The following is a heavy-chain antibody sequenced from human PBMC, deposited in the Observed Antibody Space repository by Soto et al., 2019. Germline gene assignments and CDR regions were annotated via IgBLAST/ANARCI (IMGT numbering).Heavy chain of an antibody. CDR2: IYYSGST. V-gene: IGHV4-59*08. CDR3: ARHFVGSGSYYNLNDAFDI. J-gene: IGHJ3*02. Sequence: PSETLSLTCTVSGGSISSYYWSWIRQPPGKGLEWIGYIYYSGSTNYNPSLKSRVTISVDTSKNQFSLKLSSVTAADTAVYYCARHFVGSGSYYNLNDAFDIWGQGTMVTVSS. CDR1: GGSISSYY. D-gene: IGHD3-10*01.